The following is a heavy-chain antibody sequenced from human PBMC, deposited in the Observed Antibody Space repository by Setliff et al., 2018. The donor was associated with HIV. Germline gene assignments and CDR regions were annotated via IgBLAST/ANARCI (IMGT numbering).Heavy chain of an antibody. Sequence: PSETLSLTCAVYGGSFSGSYWSWIRQPPGKDLEWIGEINHSGSTNYNPSLKSRVTISVDTSRNRFSLKLGSVSASDTANYYCARQPLYFGEPYYFDYWGLGTLVTVS. CDR2: INHSGST. CDR3: ARQPLYFGEPYYFDY. D-gene: IGHD3-10*01. V-gene: IGHV4-34*01. CDR1: GGSFSGSY. J-gene: IGHJ4*02.